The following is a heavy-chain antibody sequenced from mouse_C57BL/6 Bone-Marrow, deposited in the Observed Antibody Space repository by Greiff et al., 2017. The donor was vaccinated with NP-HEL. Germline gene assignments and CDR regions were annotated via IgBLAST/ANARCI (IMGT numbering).Heavy chain of an antibody. CDR3: TRGSLGSSFDY. J-gene: IGHJ2*01. CDR2: IDPENGDT. CDR1: GFNITDDY. D-gene: IGHD1-1*01. Sequence: VQLQQSGAELVRPGASVKLSCTASGFNITDDYMHWVKQRPEQGLEWIGWIDPENGDTEYASKFQGKATITADTSSNTAYLQLSSLTSEDTAVYYCTRGSLGSSFDYWGQGTTLTVSS. V-gene: IGHV14-4*01.